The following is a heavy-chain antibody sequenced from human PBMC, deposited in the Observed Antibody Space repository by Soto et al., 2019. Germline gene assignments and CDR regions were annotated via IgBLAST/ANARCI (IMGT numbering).Heavy chain of an antibody. CDR2: IYYSGST. J-gene: IGHJ6*02. V-gene: IGHV4-39*07. CDR3: ARGDYYGSGSYYKGYYYGMDV. D-gene: IGHD3-10*01. CDR1: GGSISSSSYY. Sequence: SETLSLTCTVSGGSISSSSYYWGWIRQPPGKGLEWIGSIYYSGSTYYNPSLKSRVTISVDTSKNQFSLKLSSVTAADTAVYYCARGDYYGSGSYYKGYYYGMDVWGQGTTVTVSS.